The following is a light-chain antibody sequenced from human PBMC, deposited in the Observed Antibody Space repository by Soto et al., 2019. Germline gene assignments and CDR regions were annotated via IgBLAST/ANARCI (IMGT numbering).Light chain of an antibody. CDR2: EVS. Sequence: QSALTQPASVSESPGQSITISCTGTSSDVGGYNYVSWYQQHPGKAPKLMIYEVSYRPSGVSNRFSGSKSGNTASLTISGLQAEDEADYYCSSYTSSSTLAVVFGGGTKLTVL. V-gene: IGLV2-14*01. CDR1: SSDVGGYNY. CDR3: SSYTSSSTLAVV. J-gene: IGLJ2*01.